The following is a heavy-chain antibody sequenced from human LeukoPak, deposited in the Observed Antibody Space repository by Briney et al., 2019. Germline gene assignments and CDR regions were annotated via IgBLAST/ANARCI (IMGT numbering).Heavy chain of an antibody. J-gene: IGHJ6*03. Sequence: ASVKVSCKASGYTLTSYDINWVRQATGQGLEWMGWMNPNSGNTGYAQKFQGRVTMTRNTSISTAYMELSSLRSEDTAVYYCARDYYDSSGYDPPHDYYYYYYMDVWGKGTTVSVSS. CDR2: MNPNSGNT. CDR1: GYTLTSYD. V-gene: IGHV1-8*01. CDR3: ARDYYDSSGYDPPHDYYYYYYMDV. D-gene: IGHD3-22*01.